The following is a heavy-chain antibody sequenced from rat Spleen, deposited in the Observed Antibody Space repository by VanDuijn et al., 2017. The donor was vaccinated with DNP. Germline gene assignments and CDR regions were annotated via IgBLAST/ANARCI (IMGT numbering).Heavy chain of an antibody. Sequence: EVQLVESGGGLVQPGRSMKLSCAASGLTFSIYDMAWVRQTPKKGLEWVATISFDGTSTYCRDSVKGRFTLSRDNVRSTLYPQMDSLRYEDTATYYCTTRLPGLSGHFDFWGQGVMVTVSS. CDR2: ISFDGTST. J-gene: IGHJ2*01. D-gene: IGHD1-4*01. CDR3: TTRLPGLSGHFDF. V-gene: IGHV5-7*01. CDR1: GLTFSIYD.